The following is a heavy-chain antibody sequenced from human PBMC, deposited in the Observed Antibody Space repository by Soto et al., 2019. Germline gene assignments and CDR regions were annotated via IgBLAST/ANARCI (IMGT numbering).Heavy chain of an antibody. CDR2: IDIVGDT. CDR3: ARDPSGEGFGEVSYGLDV. CDR1: GFTFGSYD. Sequence: EVQLVESGGGSVQPGGSLRLSCAASGFTFGSYDMHWVRQATGIGLEWVSSIDIVGDTYYQGSVKGRFTITRDNVKNSLYLQMNSLRAEASAVYYCARDPSGEGFGEVSYGLDVCGPGTTVTVSS. D-gene: IGHD3-10*01. J-gene: IGHJ6*02. V-gene: IGHV3-13*01.